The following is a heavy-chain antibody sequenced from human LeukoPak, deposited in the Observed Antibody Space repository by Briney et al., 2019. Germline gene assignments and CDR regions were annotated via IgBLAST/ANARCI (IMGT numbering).Heavy chain of an antibody. J-gene: IGHJ5*02. V-gene: IGHV4-30-4*08. CDR3: ARAPLTTEGANWFDP. D-gene: IGHD4-11*01. CDR1: GGSISSGDYY. CDR2: IYYSGTT. Sequence: SETLSLTCTVSGGSISSGDYYWRWIRQPPGKGLEWIVYIYYSGTTYYNPSLKSRVTISVDTSKDTFSLKLSSVTTADTAVYYCARAPLTTEGANWFDPWGQGTLVTVSS.